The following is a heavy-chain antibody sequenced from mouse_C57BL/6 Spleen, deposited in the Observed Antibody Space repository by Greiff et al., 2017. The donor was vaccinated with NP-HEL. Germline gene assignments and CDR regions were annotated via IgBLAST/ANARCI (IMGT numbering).Heavy chain of an antibody. V-gene: IGHV14-2*01. Sequence: VQLKESGAELVKPGASVKLSCTASGFNIKVYYMHWVKQRTEQGLEWIGRIDPEDGDTIYAPKFQGKATITADTSSNTAYLQLSSLTAEDTAVYYCARAPYCSNYEIADWGKGTLVTVSA. CDR2: IDPEDGDT. CDR3: ARAPYCSNYEIAD. CDR1: GFNIKVYY. D-gene: IGHD2-5*01. J-gene: IGHJ3*01.